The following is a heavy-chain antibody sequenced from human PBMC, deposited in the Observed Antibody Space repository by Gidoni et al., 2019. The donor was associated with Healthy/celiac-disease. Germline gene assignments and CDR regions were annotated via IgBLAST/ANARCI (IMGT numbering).Heavy chain of an antibody. J-gene: IGHJ4*02. V-gene: IGHV3-30*18. Sequence: QVQLVESGGGVVQPGRSLRLSCAASGFTFSSYGMHWVRQAPGKGLEWVAVISYDGSNKYYADSVKGRFTISRDNSKNTLYLQMNSLRAEDTAVYYCAKIIAVAGTRFDYWGQGTLVTVSS. CDR2: ISYDGSNK. CDR1: GFTFSSYG. D-gene: IGHD6-19*01. CDR3: AKIIAVAGTRFDY.